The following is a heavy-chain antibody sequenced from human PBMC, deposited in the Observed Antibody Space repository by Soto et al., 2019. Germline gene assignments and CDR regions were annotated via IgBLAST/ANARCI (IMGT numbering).Heavy chain of an antibody. V-gene: IGHV1-58*01. CDR2: IVVGSGNT. D-gene: IGHD6-13*01. CDR1: GFTFTSSA. Sequence: SVKVSCKASGFTFTSSAVQWVRQARGQRLEWKGWIVVGSGNTNYAQKFQERVTITRDMSTSTAYMELSSLRSEDTAVYYCAAAAGRNWFDPWGQGTLVTVSS. J-gene: IGHJ5*02. CDR3: AAAAGRNWFDP.